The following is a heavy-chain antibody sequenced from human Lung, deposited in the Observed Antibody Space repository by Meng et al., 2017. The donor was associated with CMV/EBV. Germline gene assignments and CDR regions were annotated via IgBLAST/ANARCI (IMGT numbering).Heavy chain of an antibody. CDR2: TYYRSKWYN. CDR1: GDSVSSNSAA. D-gene: IGHD4-17*01. J-gene: IGHJ4*02. CDR3: AREGPTVTPFDY. Sequence: SETXSLXCAIPGDSVSSNSAAWNWIRQSPSRGLEWLGRTYYRSKWYNDYAVSVKSRITINPDTSKNQFSLQLNSVTPEDTAVYYCAREGPTVTPFDYWGEGTLVPSPQ. V-gene: IGHV6-1*01.